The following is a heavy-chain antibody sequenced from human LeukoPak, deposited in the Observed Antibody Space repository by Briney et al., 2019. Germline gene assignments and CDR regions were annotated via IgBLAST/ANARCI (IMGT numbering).Heavy chain of an antibody. CDR3: AGVDAAMPDAFDI. CDR2: IQYGGSNK. J-gene: IGHJ3*02. Sequence: AGGSLRLSCGAPGFSFFSYGMHWVGKAPGKGLGWVAFIQYGGSNKYYADSVKGRFTISRDNSKNTLYLQMNSLRADDTAVYYCAGVDAAMPDAFDIWGQGTTVTVSS. V-gene: IGHV3-30*02. CDR1: GFSFFSYG. D-gene: IGHD5-18*01.